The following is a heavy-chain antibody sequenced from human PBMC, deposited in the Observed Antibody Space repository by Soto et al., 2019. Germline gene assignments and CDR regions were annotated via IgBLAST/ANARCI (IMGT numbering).Heavy chain of an antibody. Sequence: RASVKVSCKASGYTFTSYGISWVRQAPGQGLEWMGWISAYNGNTNYAQKLQGRVTMTTDTSTSTAYMELRSLRSDDTAVYYCARGYYDSSGYGGFDYWGQGTLVTVSS. D-gene: IGHD3-22*01. V-gene: IGHV1-18*01. CDR2: ISAYNGNT. CDR1: GYTFTSYG. J-gene: IGHJ4*02. CDR3: ARGYYDSSGYGGFDY.